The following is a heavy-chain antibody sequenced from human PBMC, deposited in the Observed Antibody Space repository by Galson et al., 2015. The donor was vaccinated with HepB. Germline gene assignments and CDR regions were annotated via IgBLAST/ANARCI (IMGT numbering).Heavy chain of an antibody. J-gene: IGHJ4*02. D-gene: IGHD3-22*01. V-gene: IGHV3-23*01. CDR3: AKGKNYDSSGYYVGCDY. Sequence: SLRLSCAASGFTFSTYAVSWVRQAPGKGLEWVSGITASGATTNYADSVKGRFTISRDNSKNTLYLQMNSLRAEDTAVYYCAKGKNYDSSGYYVGCDYWGQGTLVTVSS. CDR2: ITASGATT. CDR1: GFTFSTYA.